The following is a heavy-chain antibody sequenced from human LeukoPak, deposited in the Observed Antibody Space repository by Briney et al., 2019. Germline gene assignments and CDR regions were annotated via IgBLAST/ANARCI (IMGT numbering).Heavy chain of an antibody. CDR2: INPHSGGT. J-gene: IGHJ3*01. CDR3: ARPYGWGSPEAFDV. Sequence: GASVKVSCKASGYSLTGYYMHWVRQAPGQGLEWMGWINPHSGGTVYAQKFQGRVTMTRDTSISTVYMELSRLRSDDTAVYYCARPYGWGSPEAFDVWGQGTMVTVSS. D-gene: IGHD3-10*01. V-gene: IGHV1-2*02. CDR1: GYSLTGYY.